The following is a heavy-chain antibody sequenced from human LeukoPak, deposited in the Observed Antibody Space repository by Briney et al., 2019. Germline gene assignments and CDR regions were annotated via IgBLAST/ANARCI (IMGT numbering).Heavy chain of an antibody. CDR1: GFSFSNSW. CDR3: STAKFDY. CDR2: ITITGTI. J-gene: IGHJ4*02. Sequence: PGGSLRLSCAASGFSFSNSWMHWVRQARGKGLEWVSHITITGTIYYADSVKGRFTVSRDNAKNSLYLQMNSLRAEDTAVYYCSTAKFDYWGQGTLVTVSS. V-gene: IGHV3-69-1*01.